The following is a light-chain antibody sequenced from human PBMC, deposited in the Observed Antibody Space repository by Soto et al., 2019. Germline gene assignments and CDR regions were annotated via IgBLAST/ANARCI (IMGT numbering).Light chain of an antibody. CDR1: QSVLYSHNNLNY. CDR3: QEYLGTPGT. CDR2: WAS. J-gene: IGKJ3*01. Sequence: DFVMTQSPDSLAVSLGERATINCKSSQSVLYSHNNLNYLAWYRQKPGQPPKLLIYWASTRESGVPDRFSGSGSGTDFTLTISSPQAEDVAVYYCQEYLGTPGTFGPGTKVEVK. V-gene: IGKV4-1*01.